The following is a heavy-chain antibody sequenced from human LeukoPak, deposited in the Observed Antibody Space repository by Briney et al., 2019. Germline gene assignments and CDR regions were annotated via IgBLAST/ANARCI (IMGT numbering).Heavy chain of an antibody. CDR1: GYTFTGYY. CDR2: INPNSGGT. V-gene: IGHV1-2*02. Sequence: ASVKVSCKASGYTFTGYYMHWVRQAPGQGLEWMGWINPNSGGTNYAQKFQGRVTMTGDTSISTAYMELSRLRSDDTAVYYCAREPGYYGSGSYPWFDPWGQGTLVTVSS. J-gene: IGHJ5*02. CDR3: AREPGYYGSGSYPWFDP. D-gene: IGHD3-10*01.